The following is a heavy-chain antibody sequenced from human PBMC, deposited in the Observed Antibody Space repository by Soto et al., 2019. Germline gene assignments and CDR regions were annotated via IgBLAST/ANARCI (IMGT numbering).Heavy chain of an antibody. CDR3: ARAIVVVVAATKGYYYYMDV. D-gene: IGHD2-15*01. CDR1: GGSFSGYY. CDR2: INHSGST. V-gene: IGHV4-34*01. J-gene: IGHJ6*03. Sequence: SETLSLTCAVYGGSFSGYYWSWIRQPPGKGLEWIGEINHSGSTNYNPSLKSRVTISVDTSKNQFSLKLSSVTAADTAVYYCARAIVVVVAATKGYYYYMDVWGKGNTVTVS.